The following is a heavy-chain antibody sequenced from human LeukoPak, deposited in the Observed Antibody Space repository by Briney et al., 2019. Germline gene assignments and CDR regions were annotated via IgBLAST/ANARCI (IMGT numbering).Heavy chain of an antibody. CDR3: ARGRVSSSTWHSTYYYYFYMDV. CDR2: IDHTGTT. Sequence: SETLSLTCSVSDDSITIYYWTWIRQPPGKGLEWIGYIDHTGTTNYNPSLNSRVAISRDTSKNRFSLQLSSVTAADTAVYFCARGRVSSSTWHSTYYYYFYMDVWGKGTTVTVSS. D-gene: IGHD4-11*01. V-gene: IGHV4-59*01. J-gene: IGHJ6*03. CDR1: DDSITIYY.